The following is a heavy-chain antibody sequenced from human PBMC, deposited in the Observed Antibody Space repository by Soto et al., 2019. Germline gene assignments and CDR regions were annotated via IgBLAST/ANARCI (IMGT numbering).Heavy chain of an antibody. D-gene: IGHD1-26*01. CDR1: GYSFAGYW. J-gene: IGHJ4*02. Sequence: GESLKISCKGSGYSFAGYWITGVRQMPGKGLEWMGRIDPSDSQTYYSPSFRGHVTISADKSITTVFLQWSGLRASDTAMYYCARQIYESYSGPNFQYYFDSWGQGTLVTVSS. CDR3: ARQIYESYSGPNFQYYFDS. V-gene: IGHV5-10-1*01. CDR2: IDPSDSQT.